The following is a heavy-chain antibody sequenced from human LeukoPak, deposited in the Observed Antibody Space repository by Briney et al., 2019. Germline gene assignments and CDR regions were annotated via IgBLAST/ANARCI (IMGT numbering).Heavy chain of an antibody. Sequence: ASVKVSCKASGYTFTDYYMHWVRQAPGQGLEWMGWINPNSGGTNYAQKFQGRVTMTRDTSISTAYMELSRLRSDDTAVYYCARDSSGDGYKNFDYWGQGTLVTVSS. D-gene: IGHD5-12*01. V-gene: IGHV1-2*02. J-gene: IGHJ4*02. CDR1: GYTFTDYY. CDR2: INPNSGGT. CDR3: ARDSSGDGYKNFDY.